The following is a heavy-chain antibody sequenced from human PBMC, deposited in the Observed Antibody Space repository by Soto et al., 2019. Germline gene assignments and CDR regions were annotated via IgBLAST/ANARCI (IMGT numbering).Heavy chain of an antibody. D-gene: IGHD5-18*01. V-gene: IGHV4-31*03. Sequence: QVQLQESGPGLVKPSQTLSLTCSVSGGSIRSGDYYWSWIRQHPGKGLEWIGYIHYRGFPYYNPSLQCGGTISVARSKHQVSLNLNSGTAADTAVYFCARGGYSYALGDYWGQGSLVTVSS. CDR2: IHYRGFP. CDR3: ARGGYSYALGDY. CDR1: GGSIRSGDYY. J-gene: IGHJ4*02.